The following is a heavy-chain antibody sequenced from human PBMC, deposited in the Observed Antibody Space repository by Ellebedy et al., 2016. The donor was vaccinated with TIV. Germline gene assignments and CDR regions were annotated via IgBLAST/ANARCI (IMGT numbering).Heavy chain of an antibody. V-gene: IGHV1-69*13. D-gene: IGHD2-15*01. CDR3: ARARDYSRGGRYPIYFFDS. Sequence: SVKVSCKASGGTSNNYAINWVRQAPGQGLEWMGGIIPIFSTPNYAQKFQDIVTITADESTSTTYMALSSLRSEDTAVYYCARARDYSRGGRYPIYFFDSWGQGTLVTVSS. J-gene: IGHJ4*02. CDR1: GGTSNNYA. CDR2: IIPIFSTP.